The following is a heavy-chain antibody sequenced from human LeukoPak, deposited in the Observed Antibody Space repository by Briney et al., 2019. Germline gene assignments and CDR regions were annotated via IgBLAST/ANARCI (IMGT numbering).Heavy chain of an antibody. CDR3: ARDPPYYDILTGYYRYGMDV. D-gene: IGHD3-9*01. V-gene: IGHV4-31*03. J-gene: IGHJ6*02. Sequence: PSETLSLTCTVSGGSISSGGYYWSWIRQHPGKGLEWIGHVYYSGTTHYNPSLISRVTISVDASKNQFSLKLSSVTAADTAVYYCARDPPYYDILTGYYRYGMDVWGQGTTVTVSS. CDR2: VYYSGTT. CDR1: GGSISSGGYY.